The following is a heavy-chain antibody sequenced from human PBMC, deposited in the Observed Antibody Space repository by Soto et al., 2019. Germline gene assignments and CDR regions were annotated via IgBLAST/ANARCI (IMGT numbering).Heavy chain of an antibody. Sequence: QVQLVQSGAEEKKPGASVKVSCKASGYTFTSYAMHWVRQAPGQRLEWRGWINAGNGNTKYSQKFQGRVTITRDTGASTAYMDLSSVRSEDTAVYYCARSMGVVTALDDWVQGALVTVSS. CDR3: ARSMGVVTALDD. CDR2: INAGNGNT. J-gene: IGHJ4*02. D-gene: IGHD2-21*02. V-gene: IGHV1-3*05. CDR1: GYTFTSYA.